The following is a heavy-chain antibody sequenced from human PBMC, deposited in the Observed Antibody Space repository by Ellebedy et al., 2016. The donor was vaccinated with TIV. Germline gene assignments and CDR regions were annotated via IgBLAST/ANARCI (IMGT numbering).Heavy chain of an antibody. J-gene: IGHJ4*02. CDR3: ARDVPADAAALLDY. Sequence: AASVKVSCKASGYPFPNYVVSWVRQAPGQGLEWVGCISAYNGNTKYGQKFQGRISLTTDTSMGTAYMELRSLRSDDTGVYFCARDVPADAAALLDYWGQGTRVTVSS. D-gene: IGHD6-25*01. V-gene: IGHV1-18*04. CDR1: GYPFPNYV. CDR2: ISAYNGNT.